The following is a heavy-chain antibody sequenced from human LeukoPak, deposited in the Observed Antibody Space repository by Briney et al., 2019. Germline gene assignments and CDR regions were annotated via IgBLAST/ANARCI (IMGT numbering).Heavy chain of an antibody. CDR3: ARVGDYSAFDI. Sequence: PGGSLRLSCAASRFTFSTYSLNSVPQAPGKGLEWVSVIYRGGTTYYAVSVKGRFTLSRDTSNNTQYIQMNSLRAEDTAVYYCARVGDYSAFDIWGQGTMVTVSS. V-gene: IGHV3-53*01. CDR2: IYRGGTT. J-gene: IGHJ3*02. D-gene: IGHD4-17*01. CDR1: RFTFSTYS.